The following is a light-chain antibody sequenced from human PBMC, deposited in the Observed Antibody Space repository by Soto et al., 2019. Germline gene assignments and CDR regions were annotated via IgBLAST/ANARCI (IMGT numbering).Light chain of an antibody. J-gene: IGLJ1*01. CDR3: TSYTSSSTQV. V-gene: IGLV2-14*01. Sequence: QSALTQPASVSGSPGQSITISCTGTSSDIGAYTYVSWYQHPPDKAPKLIIYEVSNRPSGVSNRFSGSKSGNVASLTISGLQAEDEADYYCTSYTSSSTQVFGTGNKVTVL. CDR2: EVS. CDR1: SSDIGAYTY.